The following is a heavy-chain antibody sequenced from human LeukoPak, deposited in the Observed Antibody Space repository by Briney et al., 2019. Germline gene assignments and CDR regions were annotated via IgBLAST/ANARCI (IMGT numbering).Heavy chain of an antibody. Sequence: SETLSLTCTVSGGSISSYYWSWIRQPPGKGLEWIGYIYYSGSTNYNPSLKSRVTISVDTSKNQFSLKLSSVTAADTAVYYCARGRYYGDTPVTFLFDYWGQGTLVTVSS. J-gene: IGHJ4*02. V-gene: IGHV4-59*01. D-gene: IGHD4-17*01. CDR3: ARGRYYGDTPVTFLFDY. CDR2: IYYSGST. CDR1: GGSISSYY.